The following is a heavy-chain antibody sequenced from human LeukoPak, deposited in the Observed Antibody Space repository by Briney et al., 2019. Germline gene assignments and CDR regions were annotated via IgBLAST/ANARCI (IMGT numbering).Heavy chain of an antibody. CDR3: ASGRHDFLH. D-gene: IGHD3/OR15-3a*01. CDR2: ISYDGSNK. J-gene: IGHJ4*02. Sequence: GGSLRLSCAASGFTFNSYAMHWVRQAPGKGLEWVAVISYDGSNKYYADSVKGRFTISRDNSKNSLYLQMTSLRVEDTAVYYCASGRHDFLHWGQGTLVTVSS. CDR1: GFTFNSYA. V-gene: IGHV3-30*04.